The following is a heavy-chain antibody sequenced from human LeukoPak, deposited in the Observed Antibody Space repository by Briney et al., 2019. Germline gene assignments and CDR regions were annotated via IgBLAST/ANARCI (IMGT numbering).Heavy chain of an antibody. D-gene: IGHD5-12*01. Sequence: PSETLSLTCTVSGGSISSGGYYRSWIRQHPGKGLEWIGYIYYSGSTYYNPSLKSRVTISVDTSKNQFSLKLSSVTAADTAVYYCAREGYSGYDFAFDIWGQGTMVTVSS. CDR1: GGSISSGGYY. J-gene: IGHJ3*02. V-gene: IGHV4-31*03. CDR3: AREGYSGYDFAFDI. CDR2: IYYSGST.